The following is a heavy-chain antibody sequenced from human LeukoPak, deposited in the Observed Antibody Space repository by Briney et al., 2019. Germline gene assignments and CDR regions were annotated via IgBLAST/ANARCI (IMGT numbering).Heavy chain of an antibody. J-gene: IGHJ4*02. V-gene: IGHV3-48*04. D-gene: IGHD3-10*01. CDR1: GFTFSSHG. Sequence: GGSLRLSCAASGFTFSSHGMNWVRQAPGKGLEWVSGISPSGGITYYADSVKGRFTISRDNAKNSLYLQMNSLRAEDTAVYYCASFLWFGELDFDYWGQGTLVTVSS. CDR2: ISPSGGIT. CDR3: ASFLWFGELDFDY.